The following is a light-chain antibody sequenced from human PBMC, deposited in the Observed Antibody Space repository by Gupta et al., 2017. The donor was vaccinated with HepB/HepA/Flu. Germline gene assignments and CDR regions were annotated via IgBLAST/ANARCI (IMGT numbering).Light chain of an antibody. V-gene: IGKV3-11*01. CDR2: DVS. CDR3: QQRNTWPRT. J-gene: IGKJ1*01. CDR1: QNIRTS. Sequence: EIVLTQSPATLAFSQGERVALSCRASQNIRTSLAWYQHKPGQAPRLLIHDVSNRATGVPARFAGSGSGTDFTLAISSLEPEDFAVYYCQQRNTWPRTFGQGTKVEI.